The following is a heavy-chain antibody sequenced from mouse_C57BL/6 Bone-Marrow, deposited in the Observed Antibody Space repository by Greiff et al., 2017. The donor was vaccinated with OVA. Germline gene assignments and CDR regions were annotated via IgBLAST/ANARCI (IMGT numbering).Heavy chain of an antibody. CDR2: IRSKSNNYAT. Sequence: DAGGGLVQPKGSLKLSCAASGFSFNTYAMNWVRQAPGKGLEWVARIRSKSNNYATYYADSVKDRFTISRDDSESMLYLQMNNLKTEDTAMYYCVRGAPYYGNPRWYFDVWGTGTTVTVSS. CDR3: VRGAPYYGNPRWYFDV. D-gene: IGHD2-10*01. V-gene: IGHV10-1*01. J-gene: IGHJ1*03. CDR1: GFSFNTYA.